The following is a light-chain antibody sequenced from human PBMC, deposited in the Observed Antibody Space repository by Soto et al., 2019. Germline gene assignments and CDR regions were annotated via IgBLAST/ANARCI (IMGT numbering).Light chain of an antibody. J-gene: IGKJ1*01. CDR1: QSLLHRNGYNY. CDR3: HQYNHWLTWT. CDR2: GAS. V-gene: IGKV2-28*01. Sequence: DVVLTQSPLSLPVTPGEPASISCRSSQSLLHRNGYNYLDWXLQKPGQSPQLLIYGASNRATGIPDRFXGSGSGTEVTLAISSLQSEDFEVYYCHQYNHWLTWTFGQGTKVDIK.